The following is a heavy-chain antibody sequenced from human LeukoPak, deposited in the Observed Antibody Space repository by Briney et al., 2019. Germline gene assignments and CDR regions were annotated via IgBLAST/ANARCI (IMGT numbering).Heavy chain of an antibody. CDR3: ARDLVAAAGTGGY. J-gene: IGHJ4*02. CDR2: ISSSSSYI. V-gene: IGHV3-21*04. CDR1: GFTFSSYS. Sequence: GGSLRLSCAASGFTFSSYSMNWVRQAPGKGLEWVSSISSSSSYIYYGDSVKGRFTISRDNSKNTLYLQMNSLRAEDTAVYYCARDLVAAAGTGGYWGQGTLVTVSS. D-gene: IGHD6-13*01.